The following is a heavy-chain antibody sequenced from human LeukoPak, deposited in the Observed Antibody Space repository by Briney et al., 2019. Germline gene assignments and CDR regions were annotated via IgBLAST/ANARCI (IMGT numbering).Heavy chain of an antibody. CDR2: IKSKTDGGTT. Sequence: GGSLRLSCAASGFTFSSYAMSWVRQAPGKGLEWVGRIKSKTDGGTTDYAAPVKGRFTISRDDSKNTLYLQMNSLKTEDTAVYYCTTVAVTIFGVEGYWGQGTLVTVSS. CDR1: GFTFSSYA. J-gene: IGHJ4*02. CDR3: TTVAVTIFGVEGY. V-gene: IGHV3-15*01. D-gene: IGHD3-3*01.